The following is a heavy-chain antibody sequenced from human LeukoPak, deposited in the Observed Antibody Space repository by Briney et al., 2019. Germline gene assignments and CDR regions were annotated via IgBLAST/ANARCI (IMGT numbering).Heavy chain of an antibody. V-gene: IGHV3-7*01. Sequence: GGSLRLSCATSGFRFNTFWMSWVRQAPGKGLEWVANIKQDGNEKYYADSVKGRFTISRDNGKNSLDLQMNSLRADDTAFYYCARDTLGEGEDANYAVYYFDYWGQGTVVTVSS. CDR2: IKQDGNEK. D-gene: IGHD4/OR15-4a*01. J-gene: IGHJ4*02. CDR3: ARDTLGEGEDANYAVYYFDY. CDR1: GFRFNTFW.